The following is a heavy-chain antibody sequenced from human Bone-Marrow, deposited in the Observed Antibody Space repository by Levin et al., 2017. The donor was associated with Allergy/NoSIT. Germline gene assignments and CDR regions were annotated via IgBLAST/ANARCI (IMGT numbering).Heavy chain of an antibody. Sequence: PGGSLRLSCVVSGFSFKSYAMNWVRQAPGKGLEWVSSISGGGGSTYYADSVKGRLTISRDNSKNTLYLDLSSLRGEDTAFYYCAKDLSTAARSGPSPCDHWGQGALVTVSS. CDR2: ISGGGGST. CDR3: AKDLSTAARSGPSPCDH. CDR1: GFSFKSYA. D-gene: IGHD6-6*01. J-gene: IGHJ4*02. V-gene: IGHV3-23*01.